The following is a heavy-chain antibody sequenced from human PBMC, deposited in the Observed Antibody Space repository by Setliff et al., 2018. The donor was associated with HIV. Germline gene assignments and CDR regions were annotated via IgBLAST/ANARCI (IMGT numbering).Heavy chain of an antibody. J-gene: IGHJ6*02. CDR2: MNPNSGVS. Sequence: ASVKVSCKPPGHTFTNYDIHWMRRAPGQGLEWVGWMNPNSGVSGYALKFHDRVTMTRDTSITTLYMELSSLTSEDTAVYHCARGKGVGGVIITGGLDVWGQGTTVTVSS. V-gene: IGHV1-8*01. CDR3: ARGKGVGGVIITGGLDV. D-gene: IGHD3-10*01. CDR1: GHTFTNYD.